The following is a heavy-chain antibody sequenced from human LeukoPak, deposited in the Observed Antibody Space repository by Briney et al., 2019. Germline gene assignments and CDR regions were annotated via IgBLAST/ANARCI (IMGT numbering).Heavy chain of an antibody. CDR3: ARNGYGSGSSY. D-gene: IGHD3-10*01. CDR2: INHSGST. J-gene: IGHJ4*02. V-gene: IGHV4-34*01. CDR1: GGSFSGYY. Sequence: PSETLSLTCAVYGGSFSGYYWSWIRQPPGKGLEWVWEINHSGSTNYNAYLKSRVTISVSASKTQFSLQLNYMTSADTAVYYCARNGYGSGSSYWGQGTLVTVSS.